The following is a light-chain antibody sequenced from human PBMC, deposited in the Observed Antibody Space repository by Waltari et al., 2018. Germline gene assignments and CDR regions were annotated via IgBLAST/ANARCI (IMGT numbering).Light chain of an antibody. CDR3: CSYAGSSTLV. Sequence: QSALTQPASVSGSPGQSITLSCTGTSSAVGGYNLVSWYQKHPGKAPKFMIYEGSKRPSGVSNRFSGSKSGNTASLTISGLQAEDEADYYCCSYAGSSTLVFGGGTKLTVL. J-gene: IGLJ2*01. CDR2: EGS. CDR1: SSAVGGYNL. V-gene: IGLV2-23*01.